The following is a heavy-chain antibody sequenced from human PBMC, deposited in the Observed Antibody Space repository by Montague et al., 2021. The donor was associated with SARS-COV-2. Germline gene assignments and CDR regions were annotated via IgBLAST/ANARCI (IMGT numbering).Heavy chain of an antibody. V-gene: IGHV4-59*01. D-gene: IGHD2-2*01. CDR3: ARQGGDYCSSASCYGADHPFDI. J-gene: IGHJ3*02. CDR1: GGTISSYY. Sequence: SETLSLTCTVSGGTISSYYYSWIRQSPGKALEWIGYISYIGSTNYNPXXXSRVTVSIDTSKNQFSLKLSSVTAADSAVYYCARQGGDYCSSASCYGADHPFDIWGQGTMVTVSS. CDR2: ISYIGST.